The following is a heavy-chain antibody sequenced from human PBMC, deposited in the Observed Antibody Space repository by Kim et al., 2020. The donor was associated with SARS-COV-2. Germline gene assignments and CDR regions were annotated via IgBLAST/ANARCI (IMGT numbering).Heavy chain of an antibody. J-gene: IGHJ4*02. CDR3: ARNEDY. CDR1: GYTFTSYA. CDR2: IDADNGNT. Sequence: ASVKVSCEASGYTFTSYAFHWVRQAPGQGLEWIGWIDADNGNTKYSQKFQGRVTITRDTSARTAYMELSSLRSEDTAVYYCARNEDYWGQGTLVTVSS. V-gene: IGHV1-3*01.